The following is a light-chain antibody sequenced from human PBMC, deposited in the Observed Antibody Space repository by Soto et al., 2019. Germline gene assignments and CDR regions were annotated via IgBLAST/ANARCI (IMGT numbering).Light chain of an antibody. CDR2: EDS. J-gene: IGLJ1*01. CDR3: NSYTSKSTGV. Sequence: QSALTQPASVSGSPGQSITISCTGTSSDVGGYNYVSWYQQHPGKAPKLIIYEDSNRPSGVSNRFYGSKSGNTASLTISGLQAEDEADYYCNSYTSKSTGVFGTGTKVTVL. CDR1: SSDVGGYNY. V-gene: IGLV2-14*01.